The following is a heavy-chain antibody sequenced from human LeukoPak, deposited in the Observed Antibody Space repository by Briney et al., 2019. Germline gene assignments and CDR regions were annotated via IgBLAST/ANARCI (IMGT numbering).Heavy chain of an antibody. D-gene: IGHD1-26*01. V-gene: IGHV1-69*04. CDR1: GGTFSSYA. CDR3: ARLGIVGTTGYWFDP. CDR2: IIPIFGIA. Sequence: SVKVSRTASGGTFSSYAISWVRQAPGQGLEWMGRIIPIFGIANYAQKFQGRVTITADKSTSTAYMELSSLISEDTAVYYCARLGIVGTTGYWFDPWGQGTLVTVSS. J-gene: IGHJ5*02.